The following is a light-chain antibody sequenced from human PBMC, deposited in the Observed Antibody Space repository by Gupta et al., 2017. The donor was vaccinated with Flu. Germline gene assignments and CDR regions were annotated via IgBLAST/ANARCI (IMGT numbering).Light chain of an antibody. V-gene: IGKV3-11*01. CDR2: GAS. Sequence: PATLSLSPGERATRSCRASRSVSSNLAWYQQKPAQAPRLLIYGASTRATGIPARFSGSGSGTDFTLTITSLQPEDFAVYYCQQRNNWPQTFGQGTKLEI. CDR1: RSVSSN. CDR3: QQRNNWPQT. J-gene: IGKJ2*01.